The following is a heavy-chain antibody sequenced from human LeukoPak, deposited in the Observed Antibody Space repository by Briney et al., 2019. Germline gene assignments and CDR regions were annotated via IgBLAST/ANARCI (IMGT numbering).Heavy chain of an antibody. CDR2: ISGSGGST. CDR3: AKGRYCSSTSCYGYYYYYYMDV. Sequence: GGSLRLSCAASGFTFSSYGMSWVRQAPGKGLEWVSAISGSGGSTYYADSVKGRFTISRDNSKNTLYLQMNSLRAEDKAVYYCAKGRYCSSTSCYGYYYYYYMDVWGKGTTVTISS. J-gene: IGHJ6*03. V-gene: IGHV3-23*01. CDR1: GFTFSSYG. D-gene: IGHD2-2*01.